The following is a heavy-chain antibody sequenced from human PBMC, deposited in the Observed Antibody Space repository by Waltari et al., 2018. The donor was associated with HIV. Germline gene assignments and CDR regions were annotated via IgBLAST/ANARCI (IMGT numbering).Heavy chain of an antibody. CDR3: ARGGRITMIVVVTVDAFDI. V-gene: IGHV3-30*01. CDR2: ISYDGSNK. D-gene: IGHD3-22*01. J-gene: IGHJ3*02. CDR1: GFTFSSYA. Sequence: GFTFSSYAMHWVRQAPGKGLEWVAVISYDGSNKYYADSVKGRFTISRDNSKNTLYLQMNSLRAEDTAVYYCARGGRITMIVVVTVDAFDIWGQGTMVTVSS.